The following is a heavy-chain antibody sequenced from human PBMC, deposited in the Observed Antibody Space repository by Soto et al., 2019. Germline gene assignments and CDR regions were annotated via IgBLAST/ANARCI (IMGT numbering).Heavy chain of an antibody. D-gene: IGHD3-9*01. V-gene: IGHV3-11*01. CDR2: ISSSGRTI. CDR3: ARGTNFDWLIPMDYYLDY. Sequence: QVQLVESGGGLVKPGGSLRLSCAASEFTFSDYYMTWIRQAPGKGLEWVSYISSSGRTINYADSVKGRFTISRDNAKNSLYLQINSLRAEDTAVYYCARGTNFDWLIPMDYYLDYWCQGTLVAVSS. CDR1: EFTFSDYY. J-gene: IGHJ4*02.